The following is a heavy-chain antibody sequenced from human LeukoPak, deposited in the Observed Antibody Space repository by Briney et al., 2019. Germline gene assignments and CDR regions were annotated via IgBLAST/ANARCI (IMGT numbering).Heavy chain of an antibody. J-gene: IGHJ4*02. CDR1: GYTFTSYD. Sequence: ASVKVSCKASGYTFTSYDINWVRQATGQGLEWMGWMNPKSGNTGYAQKFQGRVTMTRNTSISTAYMELRSLRSEDTAVYYCARGFRGPRQPCNYWGQGTLVTVSS. CDR2: MNPKSGNT. CDR3: ARGFRGPRQPCNY. V-gene: IGHV1-8*01. D-gene: IGHD2/OR15-2a*01.